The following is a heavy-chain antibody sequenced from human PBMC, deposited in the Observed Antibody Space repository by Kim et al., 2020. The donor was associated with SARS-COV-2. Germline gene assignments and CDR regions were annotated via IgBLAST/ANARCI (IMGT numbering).Heavy chain of an antibody. CDR1: GFTVSNNY. CDR3: ARVSSDSSGWYHFDY. J-gene: IGHJ4*02. CDR2: LKSGDNT. D-gene: IGHD6-19*01. Sequence: GESLRLSCAVSGFTVSNNYMSWVRQAPRKGLEWVSLLKSGDNTFYADSVRGRFTISRDSSKNTLYLQMNSLRSEDTAVYYCARVSSDSSGWYHFDYWGQGTLVTVSS. V-gene: IGHV3-53*01.